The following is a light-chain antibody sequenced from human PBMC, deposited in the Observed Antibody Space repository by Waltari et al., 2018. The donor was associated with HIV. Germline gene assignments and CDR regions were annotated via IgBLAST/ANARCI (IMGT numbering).Light chain of an antibody. J-gene: IGLJ3*02. V-gene: IGLV2-23*01. CDR2: EGS. CDR3: CSYAGSSTSWV. Sequence: QSALTQPASVSGSPGQSITISCTGTSSDVGSYNLVSWYQQHPGKAPKLMIYEGSKRPSGVSNRFSGSKSGNTASLTISGLQAEDEADYYFCSYAGSSTSWVFGGGTKLTVL. CDR1: SSDVGSYNL.